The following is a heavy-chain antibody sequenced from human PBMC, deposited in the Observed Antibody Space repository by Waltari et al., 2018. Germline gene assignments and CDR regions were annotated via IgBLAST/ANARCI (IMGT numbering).Heavy chain of an antibody. CDR1: GGPISSYY. D-gene: IGHD1-1*01. J-gene: IGHJ3*02. CDR3: ASFNYAFDI. Sequence: QVQLQESGPGLVQPSETLSLTCTVSGGPISSYYWSWIRQPPGKGLEWIGYIYYSGSTNYNPSLKSRVTISVDTSKNQFSLKLSSVTAADTAVYYCASFNYAFDIWGQGTMVTVSS. V-gene: IGHV4-59*01. CDR2: IYYSGST.